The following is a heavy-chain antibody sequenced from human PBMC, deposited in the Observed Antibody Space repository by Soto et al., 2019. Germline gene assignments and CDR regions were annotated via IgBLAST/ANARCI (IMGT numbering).Heavy chain of an antibody. CDR3: ARGRYRTLGYFGY. J-gene: IGHJ4*02. Sequence: GGSLRLSCAASGFTFSSYAMHVVRQAPGKGLEWVAVISYDGSNKYYADSVKGRFTISRDNSKNTLYLQMNSLRAEDTAVYYCARGRYRTLGYFGYWGQGTRVTVSS. CDR2: ISYDGSNK. V-gene: IGHV3-30-3*01. CDR1: GFTFSSYA. D-gene: IGHD1-26*01.